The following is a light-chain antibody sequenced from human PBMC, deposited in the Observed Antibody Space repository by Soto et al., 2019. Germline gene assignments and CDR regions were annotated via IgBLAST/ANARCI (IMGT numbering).Light chain of an antibody. J-gene: IGLJ2*01. CDR3: QTWGTGS. CDR2: LNSDGSH. V-gene: IGLV4-69*01. Sequence: QPVLTQSPSASASLGASVKLTCTLSSGHSSYAIAWHQQQPEKGPRYLMKLNSDGSHSKGDGIPDRFSGSSSGAERYLTISSLQSEDEADYSCQTWGTGSFGGGTKLTVL. CDR1: SGHSSYA.